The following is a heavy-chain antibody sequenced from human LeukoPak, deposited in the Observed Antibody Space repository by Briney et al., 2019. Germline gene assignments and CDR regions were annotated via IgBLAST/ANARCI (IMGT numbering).Heavy chain of an antibody. CDR2: ISSSSSTI. CDR1: GFTFSSYS. J-gene: IGHJ3*02. V-gene: IGHV3-48*04. Sequence: HPGGSLRLSCAASGFTFSSYSMNWVRQAPGKGLAWVSYISSSSSTIYYADSVKGRFTISRDNAKNSLYLQMNSLRAEDTAVYYCARGLLEDIWGQGTMVTVSS. D-gene: IGHD2-15*01. CDR3: ARGLLEDI.